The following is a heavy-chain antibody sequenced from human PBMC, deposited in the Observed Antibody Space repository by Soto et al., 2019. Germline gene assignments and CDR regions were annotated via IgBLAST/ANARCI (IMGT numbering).Heavy chain of an antibody. CDR1: DGSLNGYF. J-gene: IGHJ4*02. V-gene: IGHV4-34*01. CDR3: ARRGRYCSSRTSCYFXFDS. D-gene: IGHD2-2*01. Sequence: PSETLSLTCGVNDGSLNGYFWSWIRQSPGKGLEWIGEINPSGSTSHNPSLKSRVTLSIDTSKNQFSLRLSSVTAADSAIYYCARRGRYCSSRTSCYFXFDSWVQGTLVTVSS. CDR2: INPSGST.